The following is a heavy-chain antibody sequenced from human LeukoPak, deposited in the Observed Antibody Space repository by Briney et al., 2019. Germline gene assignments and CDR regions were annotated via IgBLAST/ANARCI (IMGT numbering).Heavy chain of an antibody. CDR3: ARPRGNYYGSGTKGYFDY. V-gene: IGHV4-34*01. Sequence: SETLSLTCAVYGGSFSGYYWSWIRQPPGKGLEWIGEINHSGSANYNPSLKSRVTISVDTSKNQFSLKLSSVTAADTAVYYCARPRGNYYGSGTKGYFDYWGQGTLVTVSS. J-gene: IGHJ4*02. CDR1: GGSFSGYY. D-gene: IGHD3-10*01. CDR2: INHSGSA.